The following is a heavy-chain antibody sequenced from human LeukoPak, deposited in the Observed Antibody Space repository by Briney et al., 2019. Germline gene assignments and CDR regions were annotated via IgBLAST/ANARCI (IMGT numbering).Heavy chain of an antibody. CDR2: FDPEDGET. D-gene: IGHD3-10*01. V-gene: IGHV1-24*01. CDR1: GYTLTELS. J-gene: IGHJ5*02. Sequence: ASVKVSCKVSGYTLTELSMHWVRQAPGKGLEWMGGFDPEDGETIYAQKFQGRVTMTEDTSTDTAYMELSSLRSEDTAVYYCATDLGTMVRGVSSGWFDPWGQGTLVTVSS. CDR3: ATDLGTMVRGVSSGWFDP.